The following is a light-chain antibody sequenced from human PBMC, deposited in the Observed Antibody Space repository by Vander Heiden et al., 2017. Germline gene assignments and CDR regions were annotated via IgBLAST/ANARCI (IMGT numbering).Light chain of an antibody. V-gene: IGLV1-44*01. CDR2: SNN. CDR1: SSNIGSNT. J-gene: IGLJ3*02. Sequence: QSVLTQLPSASGTPGLRVTISCSGSSSNIGSNTVNWYQQLPGTAPKLLIYSNNQRPSGVPDRFSGSKSGTSASLAISGLQSEDEADYYCAAWDDSLNGWVFGGGTKLTVL. CDR3: AAWDDSLNGWV.